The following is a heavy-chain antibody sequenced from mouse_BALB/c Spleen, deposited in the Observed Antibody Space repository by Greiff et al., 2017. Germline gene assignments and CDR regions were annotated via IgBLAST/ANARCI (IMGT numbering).Heavy chain of an antibody. V-gene: IGHV5-17*02. D-gene: IGHD2-14*01. CDR1: GFTFSSFG. Sequence: EVKLVESGGGLVQPGGSRKLSCAASGFTFSSFGMHWVRQAPEKGLEWVAYISSGSSTIYYADTVKGRFTISRDNPKNTLFLQMTSLRSEDTAMYYCARGNYRYDERAWFAYWGQGTLVTVSA. CDR2: ISSGSSTI. CDR3: ARGNYRYDERAWFAY. J-gene: IGHJ3*01.